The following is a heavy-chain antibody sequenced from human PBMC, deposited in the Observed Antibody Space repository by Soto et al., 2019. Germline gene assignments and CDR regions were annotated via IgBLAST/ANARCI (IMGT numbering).Heavy chain of an antibody. V-gene: IGHV3-23*01. CDR1: GFTFSSYA. CDR3: AKGQKYCSGGSCYLY. J-gene: IGHJ4*02. CDR2: ISGSGGST. Sequence: GGSLRLSCAASGFTFSSYAMSWVRQAPGKGLEWVSAISGSGGSTYYADSVKGRFTISRDNSKNTLYLQMNSLRAEDTAVYYCAKGQKYCSGGSCYLYWGQGTLVTVSS. D-gene: IGHD2-15*01.